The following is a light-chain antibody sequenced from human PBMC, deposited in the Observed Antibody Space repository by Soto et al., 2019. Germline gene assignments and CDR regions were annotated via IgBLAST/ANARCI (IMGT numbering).Light chain of an antibody. J-gene: IGLJ2*01. Sequence: QSALTQPPSASGYPGQSVTVSCTGTSSDVGGYNSVSWYQQNPGKAPKLMIYEVTKRPSGVPDRFSGSKSGNSASLTVSGLQSEDEADYYCSSYAVSNILVFGGGTKLTVL. CDR1: SSDVGGYNS. CDR2: EVT. V-gene: IGLV2-8*01. CDR3: SSYAVSNILV.